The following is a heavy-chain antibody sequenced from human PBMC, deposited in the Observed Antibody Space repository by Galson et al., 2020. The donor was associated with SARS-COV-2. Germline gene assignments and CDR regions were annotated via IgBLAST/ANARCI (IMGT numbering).Heavy chain of an antibody. V-gene: IGHV4-59*01. Sequence: SETLSLTCTVSGGSISSYYWSWIRQPPGKGLEWIGNIYYRGSTNYNPSLKSRVTISVDTSKNHFSLKLSSVTAADTAVYYCARERCSSSWDYYGMDVWGQGTTVTVSS. CDR1: GGSISSYY. D-gene: IGHD6-13*01. CDR3: ARERCSSSWDYYGMDV. J-gene: IGHJ6*02. CDR2: IYYRGST.